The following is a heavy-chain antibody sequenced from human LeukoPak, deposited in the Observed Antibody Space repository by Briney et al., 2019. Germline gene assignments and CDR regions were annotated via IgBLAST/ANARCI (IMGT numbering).Heavy chain of an antibody. J-gene: IGHJ6*02. V-gene: IGHV3-23*01. D-gene: IGHD3-22*01. Sequence: PGGSLRLSCAASGFTFSSYAMSWVRQAPGKGLEWVSAISGSSGSTYYADSVKGRFTISRDNSKNTLYLQMNSLRAEDTAVYYCAKDAPGGWDDSSGYLGYYYGMDVWGQGTTVTVSS. CDR2: ISGSSGST. CDR1: GFTFSSYA. CDR3: AKDAPGGWDDSSGYLGYYYGMDV.